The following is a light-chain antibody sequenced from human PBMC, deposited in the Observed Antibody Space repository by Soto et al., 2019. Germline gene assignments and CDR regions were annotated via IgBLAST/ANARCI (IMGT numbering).Light chain of an antibody. Sequence: DIVLTQSPGPLSLSPGERATLSCMASQTVTSNYFACYQRKPGQAPRLLIYGASSRPTDIPDRFSGSGSGPDFTLTIPRLEPEDFAVYCCQQYAGSPSTFGQGTKVESK. CDR2: GAS. J-gene: IGKJ1*01. CDR3: QQYAGSPST. V-gene: IGKV3-20*01. CDR1: QTVTSNY.